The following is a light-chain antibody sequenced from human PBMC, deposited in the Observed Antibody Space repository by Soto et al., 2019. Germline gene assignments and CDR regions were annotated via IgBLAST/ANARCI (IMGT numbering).Light chain of an antibody. V-gene: IGKV3-15*01. J-gene: IGKJ1*01. Sequence: RASQSVSSNLAWYQQKPGQAPRLLIYGASTRATGIPARFSGSGSGTEFNHIGRRPQSEDFAVYPSQQDNNSAPGTYGQGTKVDI. CDR2: GAS. CDR3: QQDNNSAPGT. CDR1: QSVSSN.